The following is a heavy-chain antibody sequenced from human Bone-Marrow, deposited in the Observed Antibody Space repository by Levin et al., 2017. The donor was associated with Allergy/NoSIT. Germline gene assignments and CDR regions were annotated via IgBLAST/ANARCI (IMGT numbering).Heavy chain of an antibody. D-gene: IGHD2-15*01. Sequence: GGSLRLSCAASGFTFNRYWMSWVRQAPGKGLEWVATIKEDGSEKYYVDSVEGRFTVSRDNAKSSVYLQMNSLRAEDTAVYYCATVKDCSDGTCQIQHSPQHWGRGTLVTVSA. V-gene: IGHV3-7*01. CDR3: ATVKDCSDGTCQIQHSPQH. CDR2: IKEDGSEK. CDR1: GFTFNRYW. J-gene: IGHJ1*01.